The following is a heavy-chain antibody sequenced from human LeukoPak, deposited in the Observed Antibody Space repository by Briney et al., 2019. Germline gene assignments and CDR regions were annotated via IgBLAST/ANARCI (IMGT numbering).Heavy chain of an antibody. CDR2: ISSSSSYI. CDR3: ARSIAVAGLSDY. J-gene: IGHJ4*02. Sequence: GGSLRLSCAASGFTFSSYSMHWVRQAPGKGLEWVSSISSSSSYIYYADSVKGRFTISRDNAKNSLYLQMNSLRAEDTAVYYCARSIAVAGLSDYWGQGTLVTVSS. D-gene: IGHD6-19*01. V-gene: IGHV3-21*01. CDR1: GFTFSSYS.